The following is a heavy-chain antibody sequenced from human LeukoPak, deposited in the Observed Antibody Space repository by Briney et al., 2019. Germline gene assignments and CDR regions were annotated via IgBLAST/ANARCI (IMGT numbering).Heavy chain of an antibody. CDR1: GYTFTSYD. Sequence: ASVKVSCKASGYTFTSYDINWVRQATGQGLEWMGWMNPNSGNTGYAQKFQGRVTITRNTSISTAYMELSSLRSEDTAVYYCARGYRGSRAYYYYMDVWGKGTTVTVSS. D-gene: IGHD1-26*01. V-gene: IGHV1-8*03. CDR2: MNPNSGNT. J-gene: IGHJ6*03. CDR3: ARGYRGSRAYYYYMDV.